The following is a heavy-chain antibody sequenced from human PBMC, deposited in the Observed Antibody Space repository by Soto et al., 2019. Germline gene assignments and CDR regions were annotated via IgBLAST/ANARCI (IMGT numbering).Heavy chain of an antibody. J-gene: IGHJ4*02. D-gene: IGHD3-3*01. V-gene: IGHV4-31*03. CDR2: IYYIGTT. CDR1: GGSISSGGYY. Sequence: PSETLSLTCTVSGGSISSGGYYWNWIRQHPGKSLEWIGYIYYIGTTYYNPSLNSRVTISVDTSKNQFSLKLSSLTAADTAVYYCARSGGYYAPFPHWGQGTLVTV. CDR3: ARSGGYYAPFPH.